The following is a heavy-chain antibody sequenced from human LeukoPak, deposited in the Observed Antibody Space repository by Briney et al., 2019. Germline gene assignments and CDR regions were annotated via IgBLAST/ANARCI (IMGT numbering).Heavy chain of an antibody. CDR2: IIPILGIA. J-gene: IGHJ4*02. CDR1: GGTFSSYA. Sequence: GASVKVSCKASGGTFSSYAISWVRQAPGQGLEWMGRIIPILGIANYAQKFQGRVTITADKSTSTAYMELSSLRSEDTAVYYCARDNRLSNTATVTPIVDWGQGTLVTVSS. CDR3: ARDNRLSNTATVTPIVD. V-gene: IGHV1-69*04. D-gene: IGHD4-17*01.